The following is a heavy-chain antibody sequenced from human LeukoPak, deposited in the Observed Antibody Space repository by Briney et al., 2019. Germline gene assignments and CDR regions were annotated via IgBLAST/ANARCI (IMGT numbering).Heavy chain of an antibody. V-gene: IGHV4-59*08. CDR3: ARRGTQLSSWFDP. Sequence: SETLSLTCTVSGGSISSYYWSWNRQPPGKGLEWIGYIHYSGSTNCNPSLKSRVTISIDTSKNQFSLKLSSVTAADTAVYYCARRGTQLSSWFDPWGQGTLVTVSS. CDR1: GGSISSYY. J-gene: IGHJ5*02. D-gene: IGHD5-18*01. CDR2: IHYSGST.